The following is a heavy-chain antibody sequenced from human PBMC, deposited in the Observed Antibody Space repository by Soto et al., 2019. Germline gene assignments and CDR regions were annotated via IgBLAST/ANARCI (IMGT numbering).Heavy chain of an antibody. D-gene: IGHD3-3*01. J-gene: IGHJ3*02. CDR1: GYPVTAYY. V-gene: IGHV1-2*02. CDR3: ARGGGVGVAGSAAFDM. CDR2: INPATGAA. Sequence: QLHLVQSGAVVKKPGASVTVSCSASGYPVTAYYMHWVRQAPGRGLEWMGGINPATGAAKYTQTFQGRGTTTRDTATSTVFKELGRLKSEDTAVFYCARGGGVGVAGSAAFDMWGQGTLVTVSS.